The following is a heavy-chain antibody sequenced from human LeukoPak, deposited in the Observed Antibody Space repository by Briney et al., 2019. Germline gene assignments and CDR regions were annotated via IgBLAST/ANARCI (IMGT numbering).Heavy chain of an antibody. V-gene: IGHV4-59*01. CDR2: IYYNGDT. J-gene: IGHJ4*02. CDR1: GDSISGYY. Sequence: KPSETLSLTCTVSGDSISGYYLKWVRQPPGKGLEWIGDIYYNGDTYYNPSLKSRVTISLDTSKNQFSLKLNSVTAADTAVCYCARGATVVTHDYWGQGLLVTVSS. CDR3: ARGATVVTHDY. D-gene: IGHD4-23*01.